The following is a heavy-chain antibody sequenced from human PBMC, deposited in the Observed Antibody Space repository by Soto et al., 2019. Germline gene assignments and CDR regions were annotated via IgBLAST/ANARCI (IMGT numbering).Heavy chain of an antibody. V-gene: IGHV5-51*01. CDR2: IYPADSDN. Sequence: GESLKISCEGSGFSFTSYWIAWVRQVPGKGVEWMGIIYPADSDNRYSPSFEGQVTISADKSISTAYLQWRRLKTSDTGMYYWARRCKFPNLLDPWGQGTLVTVSS. CDR3: ARRCKFPNLLDP. D-gene: IGHD2-21*01. CDR1: GFSFTSYW. J-gene: IGHJ5*02.